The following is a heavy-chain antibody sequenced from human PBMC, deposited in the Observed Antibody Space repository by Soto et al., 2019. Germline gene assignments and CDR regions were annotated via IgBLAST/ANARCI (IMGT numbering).Heavy chain of an antibody. Sequence: GESLKISCEGSGYRFTSYWISWVRQMPGRGLEWMGRIDPSDSYTNYSPSFQGHVTISADKSISTAYLQWSSLKASDTAMYYCGRHPRYSRTYGMDVWGQGTTVTVSS. CDR2: IDPSDSYT. V-gene: IGHV5-10-1*01. CDR3: GRHPRYSRTYGMDV. D-gene: IGHD6-13*01. CDR1: GYRFTSYW. J-gene: IGHJ6*02.